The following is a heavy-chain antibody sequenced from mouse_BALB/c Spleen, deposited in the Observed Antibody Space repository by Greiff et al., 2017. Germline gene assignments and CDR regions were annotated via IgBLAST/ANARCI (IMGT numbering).Heavy chain of an antibody. CDR2: INPDSSTI. CDR1: GFDFSRYW. V-gene: IGHV4-1*02. J-gene: IGHJ1*01. D-gene: IGHD1-2*01. Sequence: EVKLLESGGGLVQPGGSLKLSCAASGFDFSRYWMSWVRQAPGKGLEWIGEINPDSSTINYTPSLKDKFIISRDNAKNTLYLQMSKVRSEDTALYYCARLYYGRYFDVWGAGTTVTVSS. CDR3: ARLYYGRYFDV.